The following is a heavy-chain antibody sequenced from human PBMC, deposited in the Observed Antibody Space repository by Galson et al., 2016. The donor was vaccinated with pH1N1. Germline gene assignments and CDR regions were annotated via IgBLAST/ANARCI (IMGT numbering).Heavy chain of an antibody. Sequence: SLRLSCAASGFTFSDYWMHWVRQAPGKGLEWVAVVLYDGTNEYLADSVKGRFTVSRDNSKNTLHLQMNSLRPSDTALYYCARDSEYSAYDLFHWGQGTLVAVSS. CDR3: ARDSEYSAYDLFH. V-gene: IGHV3-30-3*01. CDR1: GFTFSDYW. D-gene: IGHD5-12*01. CDR2: VLYDGTNE. J-gene: IGHJ4*02.